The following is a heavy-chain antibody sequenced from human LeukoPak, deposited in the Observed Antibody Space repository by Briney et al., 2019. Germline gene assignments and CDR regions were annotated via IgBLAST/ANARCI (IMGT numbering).Heavy chain of an antibody. CDR1: GFTFSSYA. CDR3: AREGGSSSFDY. Sequence: GSLRLSCAASGFTFSSYAMHWVRQAPGKGLEWVAIISYDGSNKNYVDSVKARFTISRDNSKNTLYLQMNSLRTEDTAVYFCAREGGSSSFDYWGQGTLVTVSS. D-gene: IGHD6-19*01. J-gene: IGHJ4*02. V-gene: IGHV3-30-3*01. CDR2: ISYDGSNK.